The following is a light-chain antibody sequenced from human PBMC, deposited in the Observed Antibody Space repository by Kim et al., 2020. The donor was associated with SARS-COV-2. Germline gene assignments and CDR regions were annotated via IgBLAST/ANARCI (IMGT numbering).Light chain of an antibody. Sequence: NVMLTQPHSVSESPGKTVTISCTRSSGSIARNYVQWYQQRPGSAPTSVLYEDDQRPSGVPERFSGSIDTSSNSASLTISGLKTEDEADYYCQSYGSFDQVFGGGTKLTV. CDR2: EDD. CDR1: SGSIARNY. J-gene: IGLJ3*02. V-gene: IGLV6-57*04. CDR3: QSYGSFDQV.